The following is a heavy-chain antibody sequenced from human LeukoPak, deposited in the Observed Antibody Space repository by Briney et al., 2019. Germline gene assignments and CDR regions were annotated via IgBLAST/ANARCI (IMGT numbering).Heavy chain of an antibody. J-gene: IGHJ4*02. CDR3: TGGDYYDSSGGDY. CDR2: IRSKAYGGTT. V-gene: IGHV3-49*03. Sequence: GGSLRLSCTASGFTFGDYAMSWFRQAPGKGLEWVGFIRSKAYGGTTKYAASVKGRFTISRDDSKSIAYLQMNSLETEDTAVYYCTGGDYYDSSGGDYWGQGTLVTVSS. CDR1: GFTFGDYA. D-gene: IGHD3-22*01.